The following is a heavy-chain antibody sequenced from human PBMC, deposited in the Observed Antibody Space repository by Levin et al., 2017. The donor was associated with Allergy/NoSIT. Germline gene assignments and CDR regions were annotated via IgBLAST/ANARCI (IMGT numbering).Heavy chain of an antibody. J-gene: IGHJ4*02. CDR1: GFTFSSYG. CDR3: AKDLPQWLGFDY. CDR2: ISYDGSNK. D-gene: IGHD6-19*01. Sequence: SCAASGFTFSSYGMHWVRQAPGKGLEWVAVISYDGSNKYYADSVKGRFTISRDNSKNTLYLQMNSLRAEDTAVYYCAKDLPQWLGFDYWGQGTLVTVSS. V-gene: IGHV3-30*18.